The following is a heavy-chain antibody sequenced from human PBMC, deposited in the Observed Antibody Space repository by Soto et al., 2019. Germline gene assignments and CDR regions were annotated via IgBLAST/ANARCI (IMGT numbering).Heavy chain of an antibody. CDR1: GDSVSSNSVT. Sequence: SQTLSLTCAISGDSVSSNSVTWDWIRQSPSRGLEWLGRTYYRSKWYNDYAESVKSRITINPDTSKNQFSLHLNSVTPEDTAVYYCVRLIGNSWLDYWGRGTLVTVSS. CDR3: VRLIGNSWLDY. J-gene: IGHJ4*02. D-gene: IGHD3-22*01. CDR2: TYYRSKWYN. V-gene: IGHV6-1*01.